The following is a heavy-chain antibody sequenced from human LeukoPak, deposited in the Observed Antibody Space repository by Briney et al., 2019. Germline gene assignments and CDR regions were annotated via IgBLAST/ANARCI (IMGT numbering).Heavy chain of an antibody. CDR3: ARTPDGADY. CDR1: GFTFNNYW. J-gene: IGHJ4*02. Sequence: GGSLRLSCAASGFTFNNYWMTWFRQAPGKGLEWVANIKQDGTEIYYVDSVRGRFIISRDNAENSLYLQMNSLRVEDTAVYYCARTPDGADYWGQGTLVTVSS. V-gene: IGHV3-7*01. D-gene: IGHD3-10*01. CDR2: IKQDGTEI.